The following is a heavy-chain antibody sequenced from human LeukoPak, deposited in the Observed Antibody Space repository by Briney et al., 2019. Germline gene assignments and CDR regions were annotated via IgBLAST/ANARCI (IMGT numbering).Heavy chain of an antibody. Sequence: GSLRLSWAASGFTFSSYEMNWVRQAPGKGLEWVSYISSSGSTIYYADSVKGRFTISRDNAKNSLYLQMNNLRAEDTAVYYCASLAVPGTGYWGQGTLVTVSS. CDR1: GFTFSSYE. CDR3: ASLAVPGTGY. D-gene: IGHD6-19*01. V-gene: IGHV3-48*03. CDR2: ISSSGSTI. J-gene: IGHJ4*02.